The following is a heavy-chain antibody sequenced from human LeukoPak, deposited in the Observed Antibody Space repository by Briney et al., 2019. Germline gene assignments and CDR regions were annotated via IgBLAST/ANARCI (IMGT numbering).Heavy chain of an antibody. Sequence: PGGSLRLSCVASGFTFSSYWISWGRQAPGKGLEWVANIKKDGSNKYYVESLKRRFTISRDNANNSLYLQMDSLRAEATAVYYCAREVTGTSSWYFDLWGRGTLVTVSS. CDR2: IKKDGSNK. V-gene: IGHV3-7*01. D-gene: IGHD1-7*01. CDR3: AREVTGTSSWYFDL. CDR1: GFTFSSYW. J-gene: IGHJ2*01.